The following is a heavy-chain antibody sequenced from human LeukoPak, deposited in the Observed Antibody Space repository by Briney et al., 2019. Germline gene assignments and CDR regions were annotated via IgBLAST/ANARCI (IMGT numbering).Heavy chain of an antibody. CDR2: ISSSSSTI. D-gene: IGHD3-16*01. V-gene: IGHV3-48*01. CDR1: GFTFSSYS. J-gene: IGHJ3*02. Sequence: GGSLRLSCAASGFTFSSYSMNWVRQAPGKGLEWVSYISSSSSTIYYADSVKGRFTISRDNAKNSLYLQMNSLRAEDTAVYYCARVLAIMITFGGTFDIWGQGTMVTVSS. CDR3: ARVLAIMITFGGTFDI.